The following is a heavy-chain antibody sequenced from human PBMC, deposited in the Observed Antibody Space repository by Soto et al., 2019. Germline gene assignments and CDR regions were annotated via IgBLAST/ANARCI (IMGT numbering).Heavy chain of an antibody. CDR1: GGSISSGDYY. CDR2: IYYSGYT. D-gene: IGHD3-9*01. V-gene: IGHV4-30-4*01. CDR3: ARGGNGYYILTGFSLHY. Sequence: QVQLQESGPGLVKSSQTLSLTCTVSGGSISSGDYYWSWIRQPPGKGLEWIGYIYYSGYTYYNPSLKSRVTIAVDTSKNPFSLKLSAVTAADTAVYYGARGGNGYYILTGFSLHYWGQGTLVTVSS. J-gene: IGHJ4*02.